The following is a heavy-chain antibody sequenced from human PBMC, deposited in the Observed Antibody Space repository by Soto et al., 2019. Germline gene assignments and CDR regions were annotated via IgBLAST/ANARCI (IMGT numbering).Heavy chain of an antibody. Sequence: SPRLSRAASGFPFSDHHMDWVRQAPGKGLEWVGRTRNKANSYTTEYAASVKGRFTISRDDSKNSLYLQMNSLKTEDTAVYYCSRDLGSWGQGTLVTVSS. CDR2: TRNKANSYTT. V-gene: IGHV3-72*01. CDR1: GFPFSDHH. J-gene: IGHJ5*02. CDR3: SRDLGS.